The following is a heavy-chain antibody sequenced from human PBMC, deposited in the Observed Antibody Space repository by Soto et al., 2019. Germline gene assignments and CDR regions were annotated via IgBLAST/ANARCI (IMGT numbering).Heavy chain of an antibody. CDR2: IYYSGST. D-gene: IGHD3-10*01. CDR3: ARILLWFGEPHNWFDP. V-gene: IGHV4-39*01. J-gene: IGHJ5*02. CDR1: GGSISSSSYY. Sequence: SETLSLTCTVSGGSISSSSYYWGWIRQPPGKGLEWIGSIYYSGSTYYNPSLKNRVTISVDTSKNQFSLKLSSVTAADTAVYYCARILLWFGEPHNWFDPWGQGTLVTVS.